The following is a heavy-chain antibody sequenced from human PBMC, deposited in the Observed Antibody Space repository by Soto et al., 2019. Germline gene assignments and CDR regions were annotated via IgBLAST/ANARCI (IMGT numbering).Heavy chain of an antibody. Sequence: QVQLVQSGIEVKNPGASVKVSCKASGYAFTSFGISWVRQAPGQGLEWMGWTVANNGYTKYAQNLQGRVTLITDTSTSTAYMELRSLMYYDTAVYYCARCSGGTCYASYAFDIWGQGTMVTVSS. D-gene: IGHD2-15*01. J-gene: IGHJ3*02. V-gene: IGHV1-18*01. CDR1: GYAFTSFG. CDR2: TVANNGYT. CDR3: ARCSGGTCYASYAFDI.